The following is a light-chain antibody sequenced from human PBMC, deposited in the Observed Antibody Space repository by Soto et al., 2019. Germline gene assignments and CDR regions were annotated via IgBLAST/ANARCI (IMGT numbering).Light chain of an antibody. CDR1: SXXXXXXX. J-gene: IGLJ2*01. Sequence: QSVLTXXXXAXGTPGLXXXXXXSGXSXXXXXXXXSWYQLXPXTAPXXLIYDNERPSGVPDRFSGSKSGTSXSLAISGLQSDDEADYYCAAWDASLNGVVFGGGTKLTVL. V-gene: IGLV1-44*01. CDR3: AAWDASLNGVV. CDR2: DN.